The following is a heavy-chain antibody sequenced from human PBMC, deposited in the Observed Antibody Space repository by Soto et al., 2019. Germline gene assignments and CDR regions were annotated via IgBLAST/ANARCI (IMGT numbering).Heavy chain of an antibody. D-gene: IGHD6-13*01. CDR3: ARVVIAATGTSGMDV. Sequence: ASVKVSCKASGYTFTSYYMHWVRQAPGQGLEWMGIINTSGGSTSYAQKFQGRVTMTRDTSTSTVYMELSSLRSEDTAVYYCARVVIAATGTSGMDVCGQGTTVTVSS. CDR2: INTSGGST. CDR1: GYTFTSYY. V-gene: IGHV1-46*03. J-gene: IGHJ6*02.